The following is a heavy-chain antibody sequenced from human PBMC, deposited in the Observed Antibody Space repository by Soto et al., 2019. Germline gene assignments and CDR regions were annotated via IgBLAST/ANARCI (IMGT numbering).Heavy chain of an antibody. J-gene: IGHJ5*02. CDR1: GGSFSGYY. D-gene: IGHD3-16*02. CDR3: ARDTTFDYRGGSYRSRGWFAP. Sequence: SETLSLSCAVYGGSFSGYYWSWIRQPPGKGLEWIREINHSGSTNYSPSLKSRVTISVDTSKNQFSLKLSSVTAADTAVYYCARDTTFDYRGGSYRSRGWFAPWGQGTLVTVSS. CDR2: INHSGST. V-gene: IGHV4-34*01.